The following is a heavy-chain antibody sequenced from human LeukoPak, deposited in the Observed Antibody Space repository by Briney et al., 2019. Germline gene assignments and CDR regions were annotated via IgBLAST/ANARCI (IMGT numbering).Heavy chain of an antibody. Sequence: PGGSLRLSCAASGFTFSSYGMHWVRQAPGQGLEWVAVISYDGSNKYYADSVKGRFTISRDNSKNTLYLQMNSLRAEDTAVYYCAKDRYWGQGTLVTVSS. CDR2: ISYDGSNK. J-gene: IGHJ4*02. V-gene: IGHV3-30*18. CDR1: GFTFSSYG. CDR3: AKDRY.